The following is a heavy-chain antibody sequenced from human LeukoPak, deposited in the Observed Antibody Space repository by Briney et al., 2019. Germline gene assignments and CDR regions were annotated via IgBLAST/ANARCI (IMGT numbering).Heavy chain of an antibody. Sequence: PGRSLRLSCAASGFTFSSYGMHWVRQAPGKGLEWVAVISYDGSNKYYADSVKGRFTISRDNSKNTLCLQMNSLRAEDTAVYYCAKTIFGVVIKAAYCMDVWGQGTTVTASS. CDR2: ISYDGSNK. J-gene: IGHJ6*02. CDR3: AKTIFGVVIKAAYCMDV. D-gene: IGHD3-3*01. CDR1: GFTFSSYG. V-gene: IGHV3-30*18.